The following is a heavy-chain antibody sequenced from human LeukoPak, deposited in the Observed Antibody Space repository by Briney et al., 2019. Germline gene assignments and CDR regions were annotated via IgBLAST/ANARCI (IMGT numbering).Heavy chain of an antibody. CDR3: ARRFDRNGRGAFDH. V-gene: IGHV4-39*01. CDR2: IAYSEST. D-gene: IGHD3-22*01. CDR1: GGSISTTTYY. J-gene: IGHJ4*02. Sequence: SSETLSLTCTVSGGSISTTTYYWGYIRQPPGKGLEWIGSIAYSESTYYNPSLRSRVSISIDTSENHFSLKLSSVTAADTAVYYCARRFDRNGRGAFDHWGQGSLVTVSS.